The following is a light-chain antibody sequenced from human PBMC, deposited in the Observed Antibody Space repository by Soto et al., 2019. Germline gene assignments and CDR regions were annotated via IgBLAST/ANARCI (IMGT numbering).Light chain of an antibody. J-gene: IGLJ2*01. V-gene: IGLV1-51*01. CDR2: DNT. CDR3: GTWDSGRSAVV. Sequence: QSVLTQPPSVSAAPGQKVTISCSGSSSNIGKNDVSWYRQLPRTAPKHLIYDNTKRPSGIPDRFSGSKSGTSATLGNTGLQTGDEADYYCGTWDSGRSAVVFGGGTKVTVL. CDR1: SSNIGKND.